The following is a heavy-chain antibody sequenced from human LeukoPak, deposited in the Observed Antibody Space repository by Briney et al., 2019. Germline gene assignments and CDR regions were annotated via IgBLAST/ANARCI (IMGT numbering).Heavy chain of an antibody. CDR2: ISGSGGST. J-gene: IGHJ6*03. D-gene: IGHD3-9*01. V-gene: IGHV3-23*01. Sequence: PGGSLRLSCAASGFTFSSYGMHWVRQAPGKGLEWVSAISGSGGSTYNADSVKGRFTISRDNSKNTLYLQMNSLRAEDTAVYYCAKCILTGYYKGYMDVWGKGTTVTISS. CDR1: GFTFSSYG. CDR3: AKCILTGYYKGYMDV.